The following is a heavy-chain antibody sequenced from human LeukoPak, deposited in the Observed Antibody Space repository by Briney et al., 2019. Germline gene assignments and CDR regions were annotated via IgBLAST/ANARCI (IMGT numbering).Heavy chain of an antibody. D-gene: IGHD3-22*01. V-gene: IGHV4-39*01. Sequence: SETLSLTCTVSGGSISSSSYYWGWLRQPPGKGLEWIGSIYYSGSTYYNPSLKSRVTISVDTSKNQFSLKLSSVTAADTAVYYCASWLYDSSGLSDYWGQGTLVTVSS. CDR2: IYYSGST. J-gene: IGHJ4*02. CDR3: ASWLYDSSGLSDY. CDR1: GGSISSSSYY.